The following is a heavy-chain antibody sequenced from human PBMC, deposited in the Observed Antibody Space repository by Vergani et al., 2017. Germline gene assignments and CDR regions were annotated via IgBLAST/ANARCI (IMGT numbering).Heavy chain of an antibody. V-gene: IGHV4-34*01. J-gene: IGHJ3*02. CDR1: GGSFSGYY. D-gene: IGHD3-22*01. CDR2: INHSGST. Sequence: QVQLQQWGAGLLKPSETLSLTCAVYGGSFSGYYWSWIRQPPGKGLEWIGEINHSGSTNYNPSLKSRVTMSVDTSKNQFSLKLSSVTAADTAVYYCARDSDYYDSNRDAFDIWGQGTMVTVSS. CDR3: ARDSDYYDSNRDAFDI.